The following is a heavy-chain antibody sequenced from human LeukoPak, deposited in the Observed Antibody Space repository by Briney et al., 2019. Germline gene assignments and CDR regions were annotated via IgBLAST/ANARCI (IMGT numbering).Heavy chain of an antibody. Sequence: GGSLRLSCAASGFTFRSREMNWVRQAPGKGLEWVSYISSSGKTIYYADSVKGRFTISRDNAKNSLYLQMNSPRAEDTALYYCARVPGGYYDSSGYRSLSLDYWGQGTLVTVSS. J-gene: IGHJ4*02. CDR1: GFTFRSRE. D-gene: IGHD3-22*01. CDR3: ARVPGGYYDSSGYRSLSLDY. V-gene: IGHV3-48*03. CDR2: ISSSGKTI.